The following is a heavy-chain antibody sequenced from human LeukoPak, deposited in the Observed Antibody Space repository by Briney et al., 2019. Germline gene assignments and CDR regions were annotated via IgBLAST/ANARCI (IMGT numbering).Heavy chain of an antibody. J-gene: IGHJ5*02. D-gene: IGHD3-16*01. CDR3: AREGAWAFDP. V-gene: IGHV4-59*01. CDR1: GDSINNYY. Sequence: SETLSLTCTVSGDSINNYYWSWIRQTPEKGLEWIGYMSYSGRSDYGPSLKSRVTMSIDTSKNQFSLRMTSVTAADTGVYYCAREGAWAFDPWGQGTLVTVSS. CDR2: MSYSGRS.